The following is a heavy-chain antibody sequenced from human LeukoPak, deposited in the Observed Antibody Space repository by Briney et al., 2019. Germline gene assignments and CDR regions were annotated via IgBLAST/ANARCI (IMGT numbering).Heavy chain of an antibody. V-gene: IGHV4-59*01. CDR1: GGSISSYY. CDR3: ARGAGSSGPLDY. D-gene: IGHD6-19*01. CDR2: IYYRGST. J-gene: IGHJ4*02. Sequence: SETLSLTCTVSGGSISSYYWSWIRQPPGKGLEWIGYIYYRGSTNYNPSLKSRVTISVDTSKNQFSLKLSSVTAADTAVYYCARGAGSSGPLDYWGQGTLVTVSS.